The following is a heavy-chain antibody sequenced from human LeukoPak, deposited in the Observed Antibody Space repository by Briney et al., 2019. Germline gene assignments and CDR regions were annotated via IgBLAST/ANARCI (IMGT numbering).Heavy chain of an antibody. Sequence: EASVKVSCKASGYTFTSYGISWVRQAPGQGLEWMGWISAYNGNTNYAQKLQGRVTMTTDTSTSTAYMELRSLRSDDTAVYYCARGRRRYSSGWYGGDYWGQGTLVTVSS. J-gene: IGHJ4*02. CDR2: ISAYNGNT. CDR1: GYTFTSYG. D-gene: IGHD6-19*01. V-gene: IGHV1-18*01. CDR3: ARGRRRYSSGWYGGDY.